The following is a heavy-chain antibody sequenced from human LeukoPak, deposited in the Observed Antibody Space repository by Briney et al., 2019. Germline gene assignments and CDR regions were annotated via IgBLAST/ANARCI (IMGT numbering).Heavy chain of an antibody. V-gene: IGHV3-74*01. Sequence: GSLRLSCSASGFTFYSYWMHWVRQAPGKGLGWVSCINGDGGTSNYADSVKGRFTISRDNTKNTLYLQMNSLRAEDTAIYYCARDEPTVTTGPPVGSWGQGNLVTVSS. CDR1: GFTFYSYW. CDR3: ARDEPTVTTGPPVGS. J-gene: IGHJ4*02. D-gene: IGHD4-17*01. CDR2: INGDGGTS.